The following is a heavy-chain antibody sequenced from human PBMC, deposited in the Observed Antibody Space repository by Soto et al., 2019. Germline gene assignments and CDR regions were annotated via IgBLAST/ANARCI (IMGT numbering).Heavy chain of an antibody. CDR3: AKVYYYDSSGYYFFDY. CDR1: GFTFSSYA. D-gene: IGHD3-22*01. V-gene: IGHV3-23*01. Sequence: GSLRLSCAASGFTFSSYAMSWVRQAPGKGLEWVSAISGSGGSTYYADSVKGRFTISRDNSKNTLYLQMNSLRAEDTAVYYCAKVYYYDSSGYYFFDYWGQGTLVTVSS. CDR2: ISGSGGST. J-gene: IGHJ4*02.